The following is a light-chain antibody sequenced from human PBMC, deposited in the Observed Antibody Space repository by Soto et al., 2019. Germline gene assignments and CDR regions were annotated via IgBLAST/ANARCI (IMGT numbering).Light chain of an antibody. CDR3: SSYTSSSTV. V-gene: IGLV2-14*03. Sequence: QSALTQPASVSGSPGQSITISCTGTSSDVGGYTYVSWYQQHPGKAPKLMIYDVSNRPSGVSNRFSGSKSGNTASLTISGLQAEDEADYYCSSYTSSSTVFGTGTKLTVL. J-gene: IGLJ1*01. CDR1: SSDVGGYTY. CDR2: DVS.